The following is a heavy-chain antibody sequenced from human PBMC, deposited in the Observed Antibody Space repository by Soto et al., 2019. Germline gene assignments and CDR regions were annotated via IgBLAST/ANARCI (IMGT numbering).Heavy chain of an antibody. CDR2: IYYSGST. CDR1: GGSISSYY. D-gene: IGHD3-3*01. Sequence: SETLSLTCTVSGGSISSYYWSWIRQPPGKGLEWIGYIYYSGSTNYNPSLKSRVTISVDTSKNQFSLKLSSVTAADTAVYYCARDHYDFWSGFGRDYYYYMDVWGKGTTVTVSS. CDR3: ARDHYDFWSGFGRDYYYYMDV. V-gene: IGHV4-59*01. J-gene: IGHJ6*03.